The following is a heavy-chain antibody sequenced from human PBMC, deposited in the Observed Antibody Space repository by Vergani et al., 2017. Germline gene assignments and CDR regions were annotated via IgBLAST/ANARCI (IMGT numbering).Heavy chain of an antibody. Sequence: QVQLQESGPGLVKPSETLSLTCTVSGYSISSGYYWGWIRQPPGKGLEWIGSIYHSGSTYYNPSLKSRVTISVDKSKNQFSLKLSSVTAADTAVYYCARDAGGYDWGSYRAWFDPWGQGTLVTVSS. V-gene: IGHV4-38-2*02. J-gene: IGHJ5*02. CDR2: IYHSGST. D-gene: IGHD3-16*01. CDR3: ARDAGGYDWGSYRAWFDP. CDR1: GYSISSGYY.